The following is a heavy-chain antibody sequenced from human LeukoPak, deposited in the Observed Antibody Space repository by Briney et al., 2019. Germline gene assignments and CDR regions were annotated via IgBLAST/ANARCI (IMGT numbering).Heavy chain of an antibody. CDR1: GGTFISYA. J-gene: IGHJ6*02. CDR3: ARDFGVVVPAAIPVSDYYYGMDV. D-gene: IGHD2-2*02. V-gene: IGHV1-69*13. Sequence: SVKVSCTASGGTFISYAISWVRQAPGQGLEWMGGIIPIFGTANYAQKFQGRVTITADESTSTAYMELSSLRSEDTAVYYCARDFGVVVPAAIPVSDYYYGMDVWGQGTTVTVSS. CDR2: IIPIFGTA.